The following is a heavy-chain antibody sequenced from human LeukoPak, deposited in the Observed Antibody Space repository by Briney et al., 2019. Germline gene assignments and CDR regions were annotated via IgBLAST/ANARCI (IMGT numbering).Heavy chain of an antibody. CDR3: ARVGAGSIAAAGTFRRDYYYCYMDV. V-gene: IGHV4-61*02. J-gene: IGHJ6*03. Sequence: SETLSLTCTVSGGSISSGSYYWSWIRQPAGKGLEWIGRIYTSGSTNYNPSLKSRVTISVDTSKNQFSLKLSSVTAADTAVYYCARVGAGSIAAAGTFRRDYYYCYMDVWGKGTTVTVSS. CDR2: IYTSGST. CDR1: GGSISSGSYY. D-gene: IGHD6-13*01.